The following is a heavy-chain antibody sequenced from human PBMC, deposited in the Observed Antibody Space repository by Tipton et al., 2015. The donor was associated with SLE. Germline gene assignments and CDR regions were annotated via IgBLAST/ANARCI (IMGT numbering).Heavy chain of an antibody. CDR2: IYYSGST. Sequence: TLSLTCTVSGDPISSSSNYWGWIRQPPGKGLVGIGSIYYSGSTYYNPSLKSRVTISVDTSKNQFSLKVSSVTAADTAVYYCARLVGAYDILTGYYQRYFDYWGQGTLVTVSS. CDR1: GDPISSSSNY. D-gene: IGHD3-9*01. V-gene: IGHV4-39*01. CDR3: ARLVGAYDILTGYYQRYFDY. J-gene: IGHJ4*02.